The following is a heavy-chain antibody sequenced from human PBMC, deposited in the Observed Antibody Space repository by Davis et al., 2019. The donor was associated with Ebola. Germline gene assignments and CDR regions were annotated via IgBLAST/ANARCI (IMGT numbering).Heavy chain of an antibody. J-gene: IGHJ6*02. CDR2: IYYSGST. Sequence: MPSETLSLTCAVYGGSFSGYYWSWIRQPPGKGLEWIGYIYYSGSTNYNPSLKSRVTISVDTSKNQFSLKLSSVTAADTAVYYCARIRRYNWNYGGMDVWGQGTTVTVSS. D-gene: IGHD1-20*01. CDR1: GGSFSGYY. CDR3: ARIRRYNWNYGGMDV. V-gene: IGHV4-34*01.